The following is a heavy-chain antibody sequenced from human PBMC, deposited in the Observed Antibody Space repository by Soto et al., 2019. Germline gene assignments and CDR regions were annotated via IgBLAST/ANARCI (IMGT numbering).Heavy chain of an antibody. CDR2: ISGGSSRI. Sequence: GSLRLSCAASGFSFSTYDMNWVRQAPGKGLEWVSYISGGSSRIFYADSVKGRFTISRDNAKNSLYLQMNSLRDEDTGVYYCARVIYGGWSTIKDYYYYAMDVWGQGTTVTVSS. CDR3: ARVIYGGWSTIKDYYYYAMDV. D-gene: IGHD5-12*01. J-gene: IGHJ6*02. V-gene: IGHV3-48*02. CDR1: GFSFSTYD.